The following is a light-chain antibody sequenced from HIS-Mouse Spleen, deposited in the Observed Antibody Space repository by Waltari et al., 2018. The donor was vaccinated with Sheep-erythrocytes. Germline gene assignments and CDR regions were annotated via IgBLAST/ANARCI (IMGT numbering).Light chain of an antibody. J-gene: IGKJ2*01. CDR1: QSISSY. Sequence: DIQMTQSPSSLSASVGDRVTITCRASQSISSYLNWYQQKPGKAPKLLIYAASILQSGVPSSCSGSGSGTDSTLTISILQPEDFTTYYCQQSYSTPYTFGHVTKLEIK. CDR2: AAS. CDR3: QQSYSTPYT. V-gene: IGKV1-39*01.